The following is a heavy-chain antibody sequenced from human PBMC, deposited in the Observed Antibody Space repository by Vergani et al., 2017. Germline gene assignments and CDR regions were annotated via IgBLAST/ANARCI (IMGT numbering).Heavy chain of an antibody. D-gene: IGHD6-19*01. CDR3: ARDFIAGYSSGWSPY. J-gene: IGHJ4*02. V-gene: IGHV3-7*01. CDR2: IKQDGSEK. Sequence: EVQLLESGGGLVQPGGSLRLSCAASGFTFSSYAMSWVRQAPGKGLEWVANIKQDGSEKYYVDSVKGRFTISRDNAKNSLYLQMNSLRAEDTAVYYCARDFIAGYSSGWSPYWGQGTLVTVSS. CDR1: GFTFSSYA.